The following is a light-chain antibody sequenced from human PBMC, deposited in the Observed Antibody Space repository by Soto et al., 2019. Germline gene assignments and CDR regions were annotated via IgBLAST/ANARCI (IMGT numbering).Light chain of an antibody. CDR3: QQYDHLPRT. CDR1: QEISKY. V-gene: IGKV1-33*01. Sequence: DIQMIQSPSSLSASVGDRVTITCQARQEISKYLNWYQQKPGKAPKLLIYDASNLERGVPSRFSGRGSGTDFTFNISSVQPEDFATYYCQQYDHLPRTFGRGTKVEIK. CDR2: DAS. J-gene: IGKJ1*01.